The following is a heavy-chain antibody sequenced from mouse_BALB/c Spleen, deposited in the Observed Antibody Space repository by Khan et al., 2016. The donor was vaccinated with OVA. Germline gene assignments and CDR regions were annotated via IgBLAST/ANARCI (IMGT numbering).Heavy chain of an antibody. D-gene: IGHD2-13*01. CDR3: AKWGDVYAVDY. Sequence: VQLQQSGPGLVAPSQSLSITCTVSGFSLTSYGVNWVRQPPGKGLEWLGVIWGDGSTNYHSALISRLSISKDNSKSQLFLKLNSLQTDDTATYYCAKWGDVYAVDYWGQGTSVTVSS. CDR2: IWGDGST. CDR1: GFSLTSYG. V-gene: IGHV2-3*01. J-gene: IGHJ4*01.